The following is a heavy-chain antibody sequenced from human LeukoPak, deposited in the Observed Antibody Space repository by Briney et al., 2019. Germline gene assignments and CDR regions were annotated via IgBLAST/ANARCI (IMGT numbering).Heavy chain of an antibody. CDR3: ASGVGTTRWKAFDS. CDR1: GYTFTSYG. CDR2: ISAYNGNT. Sequence: ASVKVSCKASGYTFTSYGISWVRQAPGQGLEWMGWISAYNGNTNYAQKLQGRVTMTTDTSTSTAYMELRSLRSDDPAVYYCASGVGTTRWKAFDSWGPGTMVTVSS. J-gene: IGHJ3*02. D-gene: IGHD1-26*01. V-gene: IGHV1-18*01.